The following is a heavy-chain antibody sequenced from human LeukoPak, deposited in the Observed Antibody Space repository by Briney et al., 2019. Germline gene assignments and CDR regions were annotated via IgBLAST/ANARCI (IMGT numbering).Heavy chain of an antibody. CDR2: ISGSGGST. Sequence: GGSLRLSCAASGFSFTNYGFHWVRQAPGKGLEWVSAISGSGGSTYYADSVKGRFTISRDNSKNTLYLQMNSLRAEDTAVYYCAKPSLGLRIDQTDYWGQGTLVTVSS. CDR3: AKPSLGLRIDQTDY. J-gene: IGHJ4*02. V-gene: IGHV3-23*01. CDR1: GFSFTNYG. D-gene: IGHD4-17*01.